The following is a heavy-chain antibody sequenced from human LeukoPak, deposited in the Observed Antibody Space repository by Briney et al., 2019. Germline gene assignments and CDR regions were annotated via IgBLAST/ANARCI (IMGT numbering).Heavy chain of an antibody. V-gene: IGHV1-69*04. Sequence: SVKVSCKASGGTFSSYAISWVRQAPGQGLEWMGRIIPIFGIANYAQKFQGRVTITADKSTSSAYMELSSLRSEDTAVYYCARDRGDGYIWGRYFDYWGQGTLVTVSS. D-gene: IGHD5-24*01. CDR1: GGTFSSYA. CDR3: ARDRGDGYIWGRYFDY. J-gene: IGHJ4*02. CDR2: IIPIFGIA.